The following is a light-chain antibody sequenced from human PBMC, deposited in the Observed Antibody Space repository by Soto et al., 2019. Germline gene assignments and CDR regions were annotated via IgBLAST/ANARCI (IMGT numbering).Light chain of an antibody. V-gene: IGKV3-15*01. CDR1: RDVSDT. CDR3: QQYNNWPWT. Sequence: ETVMTQSPDTLSVSPGESATLSCRASRDVSDTLAWYQQKPGQAPRLLIYGASKRATGFPARFSGSGSGTDFTLTISSLQSEDFAVYYCQQYNNWPWTFGQGTKVDI. J-gene: IGKJ1*01. CDR2: GAS.